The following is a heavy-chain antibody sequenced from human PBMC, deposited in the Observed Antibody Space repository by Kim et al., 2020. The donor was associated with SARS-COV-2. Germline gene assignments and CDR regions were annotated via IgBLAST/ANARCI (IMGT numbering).Heavy chain of an antibody. D-gene: IGHD6-6*01. CDR2: NT. CDR3: AAAYSSSCDY. Sequence: NTHYAQKLQGRVTMTTDTSTSTAYMELRSLRSADTAVYYCAAAYSSSCDYWGQGTLVTVSS. V-gene: IGHV1-18*01. J-gene: IGHJ4*02.